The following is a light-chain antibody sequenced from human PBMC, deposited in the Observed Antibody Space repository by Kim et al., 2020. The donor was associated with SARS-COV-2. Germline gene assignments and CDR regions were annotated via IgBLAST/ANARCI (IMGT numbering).Light chain of an antibody. Sequence: GQSVTISCTGTSSDVGGYNYVSWYQQHPGKAPKLMIYEVSKRPSGVPDRFCGSKSGNTASLTVSGLQAEDEADYYCSSYAGSNNLVFGTGTKVTVL. CDR3: SSYAGSNNLV. CDR1: SSDVGGYNY. J-gene: IGLJ1*01. CDR2: EVS. V-gene: IGLV2-8*01.